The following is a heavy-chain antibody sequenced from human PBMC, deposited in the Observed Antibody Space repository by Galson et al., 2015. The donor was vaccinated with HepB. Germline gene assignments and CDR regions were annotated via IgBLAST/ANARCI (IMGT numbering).Heavy chain of an antibody. V-gene: IGHV1-24*01. J-gene: IGHJ5*02. CDR1: GYTLTELS. D-gene: IGHD6-19*01. CDR3: ATKYSSGWYFWFDP. CDR2: FDPEDGET. Sequence: SCKVSGYTLTELSMHWVRQAPGKGLEWMGGFDPEDGETIYAQKFQGRVPMTEDTSTDTAYMELSSLRSEDTAVYYCATKYSSGWYFWFDPWGQGTLVTVSS.